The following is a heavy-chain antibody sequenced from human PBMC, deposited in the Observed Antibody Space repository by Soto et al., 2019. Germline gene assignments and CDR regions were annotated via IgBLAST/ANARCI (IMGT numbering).Heavy chain of an antibody. D-gene: IGHD1-26*01. CDR1: GFTFSNAW. Sequence: PGGSLRLSCAASGFTFSNAWMSWVRQAPGKGLEWVSAISGSGGSTYYADSVKGRFTISRDNSKNTLYLQMNSLRAEDTAVYYCAKDNYGSYYLMDVWGQGTTVPVSS. J-gene: IGHJ6*01. CDR3: AKDNYGSYYLMDV. CDR2: ISGSGGST. V-gene: IGHV3-23*01.